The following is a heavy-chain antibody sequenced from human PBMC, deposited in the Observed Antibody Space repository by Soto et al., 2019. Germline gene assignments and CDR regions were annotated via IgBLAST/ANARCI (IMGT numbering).Heavy chain of an antibody. V-gene: IGHV4-34*01. CDR1: GGSFSGYY. CDR2: INHSGST. Sequence: ETLSLTCAVYGGSFSGYYWSWIRQPPGKGLEWIGEINHSGSTNYNPSLKSRVTISVDTSKNQFSLKLSSVTAADTAVYYCARVTNGYGSGRQGWVYFDDWGRGTLVTVSS. D-gene: IGHD3-10*01. J-gene: IGHJ4*02. CDR3: ARVTNGYGSGRQGWVYFDD.